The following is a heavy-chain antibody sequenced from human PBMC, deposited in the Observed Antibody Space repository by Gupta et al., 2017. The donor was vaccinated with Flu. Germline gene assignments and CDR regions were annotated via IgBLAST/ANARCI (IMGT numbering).Heavy chain of an antibody. CDR1: GDTFTNYF. D-gene: IGHD7-27*01. V-gene: IGHV1-18*01. CDR3: ARLNGADGRSYDGIDV. J-gene: IGHJ6*02. CDR2: LNTYNANT. Sequence: QLQLVQCGAAAKKPGPSVKVSCKASGDTFTNYFISCVRQAPGQGLEWMGWLNTYNANTDSAQRLQGRVTMPTDTSTSTAGMELRSLRPDDTAVYYCARLNGADGRSYDGIDVWGQGTTGTVSS.